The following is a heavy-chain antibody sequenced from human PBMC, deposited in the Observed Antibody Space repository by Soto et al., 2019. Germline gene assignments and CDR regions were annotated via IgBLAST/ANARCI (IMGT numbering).Heavy chain of an antibody. D-gene: IGHD3-22*01. V-gene: IGHV3-30*18. CDR1: GFTFRNSG. CDR3: AKDRFYFDSSGYLAL. J-gene: IGHJ4*02. Sequence: GGSLRLSCTASGFTFRNSGMHWVRQVPGKGLEWLAGISYDGSNKYYPDSDKGRFTISRDNSKSTLYLQMNSLSAGDTALYFCAKDRFYFDSSGYLALWGQGVLVTVS. CDR2: ISYDGSNK.